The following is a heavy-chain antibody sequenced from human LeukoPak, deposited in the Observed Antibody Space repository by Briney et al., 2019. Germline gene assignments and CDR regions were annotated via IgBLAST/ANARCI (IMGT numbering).Heavy chain of an antibody. D-gene: IGHD2-8*01. CDR1: GFTFSSYW. V-gene: IGHV3-7*01. Sequence: GGSLRLSCAASGFTFSSYWMSWVRQAPGKGLEWVANIKQDGSEKYYVDSVKGRFTISRDNAKNSLYLQMNSLRAEDTAVYYCAKDRCSNGIGCYYYYMDVWGKGTTVTISS. J-gene: IGHJ6*03. CDR2: IKQDGSEK. CDR3: AKDRCSNGIGCYYYYMDV.